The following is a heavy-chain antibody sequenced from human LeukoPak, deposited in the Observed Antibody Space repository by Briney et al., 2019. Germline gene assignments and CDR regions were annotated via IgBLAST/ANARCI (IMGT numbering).Heavy chain of an antibody. J-gene: IGHJ4*02. Sequence: GGSLRLSCAASGFTFSSYAMSWVRQAPGKGLEWVSAISGSGGSTYYADSVKGRFTISRDNSKSTLYLQMNSLRAEDTAVYYCAKAPGLRYFDWLSMGGYYFDYWGQGTLVTVSS. CDR2: ISGSGGST. V-gene: IGHV3-23*01. D-gene: IGHD3-9*01. CDR3: AKAPGLRYFDWLSMGGYYFDY. CDR1: GFTFSSYA.